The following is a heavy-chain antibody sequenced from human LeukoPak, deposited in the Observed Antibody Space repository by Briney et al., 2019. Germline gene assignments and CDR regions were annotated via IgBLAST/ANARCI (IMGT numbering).Heavy chain of an antibody. J-gene: IGHJ4*02. CDR1: GFTFSSYA. V-gene: IGHV3-23*01. Sequence: QPGGSLRLSCAASGFTFSSYAMSWVRRAPGKGLEWVSAISGSGGSAYYADSVKGRFTISRDNSKNTLYLQMNSLRAKDTAVYYCAKGAVYRLSGGRATWGQGTLVTVSS. D-gene: IGHD2-8*01. CDR2: ISGSGGSA. CDR3: AKGAVYRLSGGRAT.